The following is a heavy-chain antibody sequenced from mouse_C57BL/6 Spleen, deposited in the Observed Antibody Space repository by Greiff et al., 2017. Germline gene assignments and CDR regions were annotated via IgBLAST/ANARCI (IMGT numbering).Heavy chain of an antibody. Sequence: VQLQQSGPGLVAPSQSLSITCTVSGFTFTSYAISWVRQTPGKGLEWLGVIWTGGGTNYNSDLKSSLSISKDNSKSQVFLKMNSLQTDDTARYYCTRAPTREYYFDYWGQGTTLTVSS. CDR2: IWTGGGT. CDR3: TRAPTREYYFDY. V-gene: IGHV2-9-1*01. J-gene: IGHJ2*01. CDR1: GFTFTSYA.